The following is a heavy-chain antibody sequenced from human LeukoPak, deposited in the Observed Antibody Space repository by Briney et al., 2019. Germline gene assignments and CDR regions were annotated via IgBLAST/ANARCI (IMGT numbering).Heavy chain of an antibody. Sequence: GGSLRLSCAASGFTFSSYAMSWVRQAPGKGLEWLSAISISGDDTYYADSVKGRFTISRDNSKNTLYLQMNSLSADDTAMYYCANEIRPNDYWGQGTLVTVSS. CDR2: ISISGDDT. CDR1: GFTFSSYA. V-gene: IGHV3-23*01. CDR3: ANEIRPNDY. J-gene: IGHJ4*02. D-gene: IGHD4-17*01.